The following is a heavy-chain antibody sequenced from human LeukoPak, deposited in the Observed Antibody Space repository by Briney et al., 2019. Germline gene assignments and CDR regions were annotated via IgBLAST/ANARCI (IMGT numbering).Heavy chain of an antibody. CDR1: GYSISSGYY. CDR2: IYHSGST. Sequence: SETLSLTCTVSGYSISSGYYWGWIRQPPGKGLEWIGSIYHSGSTNYNPSLKSRVTMSVDTSKNQFSLKLSSVTAADTAVYYCARDGRVEEEWLLKDAYEYFFDYWGQGTLVTVSS. J-gene: IGHJ4*02. V-gene: IGHV4-38-2*02. D-gene: IGHD2/OR15-2a*01. CDR3: ARDGRVEEEWLLKDAYEYFFDY.